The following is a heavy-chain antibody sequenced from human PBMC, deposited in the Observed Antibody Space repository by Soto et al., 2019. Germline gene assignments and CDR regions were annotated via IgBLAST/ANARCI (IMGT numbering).Heavy chain of an antibody. CDR3: AKEGSTWYLRKAFDY. V-gene: IGHV3-23*01. CDR2: ISGGGTAT. D-gene: IGHD6-13*01. Sequence: EVRLLESGGGLVQPGRSLRLSCAASGFVFSTYAMIWVRQAPGKGLEWVSTISGGGTATYYADSVKGRFIISRDNSKNTLYLQMNSLRDEDAALYYCAKEGSTWYLRKAFDYWGQGTLVTVSS. CDR1: GFVFSTYA. J-gene: IGHJ4*02.